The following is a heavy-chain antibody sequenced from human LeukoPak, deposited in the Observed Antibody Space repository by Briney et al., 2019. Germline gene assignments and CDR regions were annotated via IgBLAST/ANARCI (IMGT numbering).Heavy chain of an antibody. CDR2: ISGSGGSA. CDR1: GFTFSSYA. D-gene: IGHD3-22*01. Sequence: PGGSLRLSCAASGFTFSSYAMSWVRQAPGKGLEWVSAISGSGGSAYYADSVKGRFTISRDNSKNTLYLQMNSLRAEDTAVYYCAKDQKVYDSSGYYTYFDYWGQGTLVTVSS. J-gene: IGHJ4*02. V-gene: IGHV3-23*01. CDR3: AKDQKVYDSSGYYTYFDY.